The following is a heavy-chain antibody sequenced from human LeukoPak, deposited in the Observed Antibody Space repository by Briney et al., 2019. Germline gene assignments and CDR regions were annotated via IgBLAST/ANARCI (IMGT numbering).Heavy chain of an antibody. D-gene: IGHD3-9*01. CDR1: GFTFSSYA. Sequence: GGSLRLSCAASGFTFSSYAMSWVRQAPGKGLEWVSAISGSGGSTYYADSVKGRFTISRDNSKNTLYLQMNSLRAEDTAVYYCAREETYYDILTGYYSDYWGQGTLVTVSS. CDR2: ISGSGGST. J-gene: IGHJ4*02. V-gene: IGHV3-23*01. CDR3: AREETYYDILTGYYSDY.